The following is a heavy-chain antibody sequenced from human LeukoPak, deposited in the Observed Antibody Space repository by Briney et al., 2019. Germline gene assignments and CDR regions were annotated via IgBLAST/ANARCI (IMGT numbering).Heavy chain of an antibody. Sequence: GGSLRLSCAASGFTVSTNYMNWVRQAAGKGLEWVSILYSGSDTYYADSVKGRFTISRDSSKNILSLQMNNLSAEDTAVYYCARVGDHFHWYLDLWGRGTLVTVSS. CDR1: GFTVSTNY. D-gene: IGHD3-10*01. V-gene: IGHV3-53*01. CDR2: LYSGSDT. J-gene: IGHJ2*01. CDR3: ARVGDHFHWYLDL.